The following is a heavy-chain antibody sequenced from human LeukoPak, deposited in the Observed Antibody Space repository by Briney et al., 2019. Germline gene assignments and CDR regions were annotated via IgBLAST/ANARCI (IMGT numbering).Heavy chain of an antibody. CDR1: GGSFSGYY. Sequence: SETLSLTCAVYGGSFSGYYWSWIRQPPGKGLEWIGEINHSGSTNYNPSLKSRVTISVDTSKNQSSLKLSSVTAADTAVYYCAVKPGYYYDSSGYHNWGRGTLVTVSS. V-gene: IGHV4-34*01. J-gene: IGHJ4*02. D-gene: IGHD3-22*01. CDR2: INHSGST. CDR3: AVKPGYYYDSSGYHN.